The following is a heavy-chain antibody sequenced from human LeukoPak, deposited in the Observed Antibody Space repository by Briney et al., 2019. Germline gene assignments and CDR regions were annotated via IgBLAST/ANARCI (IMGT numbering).Heavy chain of an antibody. CDR2: ISGSGVGT. CDR1: GFTFSSYS. J-gene: IGHJ6*03. V-gene: IGHV3-23*01. Sequence: GGSLRLSCAASGFTFSSYSMNWVRQAPGKGLEWVSGISGSGVGTHYADSVKGRFTISRDNSKHTLYLQMNSLRAEDTAVYYCSTISSYYYMDVWGKGTTVTISS. CDR3: STISSYYYMDV. D-gene: IGHD2-21*01.